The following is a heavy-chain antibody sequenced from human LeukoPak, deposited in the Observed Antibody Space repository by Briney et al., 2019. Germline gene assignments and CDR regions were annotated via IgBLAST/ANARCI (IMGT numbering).Heavy chain of an antibody. CDR1: GFTFSSYG. Sequence: GGSLRLSCAASGFTFSSYGMHWVRQAPGKGLEWVSSISSSSSYIYYADSVKGRFTISRDNAKNSLYLQMNSLRAEDTAVYYCASELVVAATPLGYWGQGTLVTVSS. V-gene: IGHV3-21*01. J-gene: IGHJ4*02. CDR3: ASELVVAATPLGY. CDR2: ISSSSSYI. D-gene: IGHD2-15*01.